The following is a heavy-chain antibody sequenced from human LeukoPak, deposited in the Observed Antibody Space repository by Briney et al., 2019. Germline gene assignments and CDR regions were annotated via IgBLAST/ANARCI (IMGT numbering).Heavy chain of an antibody. CDR2: ISWDGGST. J-gene: IGHJ6*04. V-gene: IGHV3-43D*04. CDR3: AKDTDYGDYYYGMDV. D-gene: IGHD4-17*01. Sequence: GGPVRLSCAASGSSFDEDAMRWVRQDPGKGLEWVSLISWDGGSTYYADSVKGRFTISRDNSKNSLYLQMNSLRAEDTALYYCAKDTDYGDYYYGMDVWGKGTTVTVSS. CDR1: GSSFDEDA.